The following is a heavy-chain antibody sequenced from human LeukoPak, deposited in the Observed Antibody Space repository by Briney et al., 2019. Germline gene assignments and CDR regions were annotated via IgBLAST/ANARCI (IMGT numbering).Heavy chain of an antibody. CDR2: VYSSGST. CDR1: GGSISSGSYY. D-gene: IGHD3-10*01. V-gene: IGHV4-61*02. CDR3: ARTPLRGATFFTSYPNWFDT. J-gene: IGHJ5*02. Sequence: SETLSLTCTVSGGSISSGSYYWRWIRQPAGKGLEWIGRVYSSGSTDYNPSLKSRLSISVDTSKIQFSLRLSSVTVADTAVYYCARTPLRGATFFTSYPNWFDTWGQGPWSPSPQ.